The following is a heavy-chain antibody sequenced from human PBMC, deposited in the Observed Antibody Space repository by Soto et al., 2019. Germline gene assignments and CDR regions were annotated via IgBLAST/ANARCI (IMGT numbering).Heavy chain of an antibody. V-gene: IGHV4-39*01. Sequence: QLQLQESGPGLVKPSETLSLTCTVSGGSISSSSYYWGWIRQPPGKGLEWIGSIYYSGSTYYNPSLKSRVTISVDTSKNQFSLKLSSVTAADTAVYYCARIIAVAEYYFDYWGQGTLVTVSS. D-gene: IGHD6-19*01. CDR2: IYYSGST. J-gene: IGHJ4*02. CDR1: GGSISSSSYY. CDR3: ARIIAVAEYYFDY.